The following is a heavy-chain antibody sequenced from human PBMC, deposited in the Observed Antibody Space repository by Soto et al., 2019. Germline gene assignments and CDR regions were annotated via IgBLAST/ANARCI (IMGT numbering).Heavy chain of an antibody. Sequence: EVQLVESGGGLIQPGGSLRLSCAASGFTVSRNYMSWVRQAPGKGLEWVSVIYSGGGSTYYADSVKGRFTISRDNSKNTLYLEMNRLRAEGTAVNYCARGTDGEYLYWGQGTLVTVSS. CDR2: IYSGGGST. CDR1: GFTVSRNY. CDR3: ARGTDGEYLY. D-gene: IGHD3-10*01. J-gene: IGHJ4*02. V-gene: IGHV3-53*01.